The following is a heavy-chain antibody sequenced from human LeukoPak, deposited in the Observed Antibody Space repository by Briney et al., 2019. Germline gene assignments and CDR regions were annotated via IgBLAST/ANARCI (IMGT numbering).Heavy chain of an antibody. CDR3: AKGIAAAGEGIDY. CDR1: GYTFTGYY. Sequence: ASVKVSCKASGYTFTGYYMHWVRQATGQGLEWMGWMNPNSGNTGYAQKFQGRVTITRNTSISTAYMELSSLRSEDTAVYYCAKGIAAAGEGIDYWGQGTLVTVSS. CDR2: MNPNSGNT. J-gene: IGHJ4*02. V-gene: IGHV1-8*03. D-gene: IGHD6-13*01.